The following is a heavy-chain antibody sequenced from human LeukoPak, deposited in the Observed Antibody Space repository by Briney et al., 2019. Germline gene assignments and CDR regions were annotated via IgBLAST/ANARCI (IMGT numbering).Heavy chain of an antibody. CDR1: GGSISSGDYY. D-gene: IGHD2-8*01. CDR2: GSDSGGT. J-gene: IGHJ5*02. Sequence: SQTLSLTCTVSGGSISSGDYYWSWIRQPPGMGLEWIGEGSDSGGTKFNPSLKSRVTISADTSKNQFSLKLSSVTAADTAVYYCAKNGQSGFSFDPWGQGTLVTVSS. V-gene: IGHV4-30-4*08. CDR3: AKNGQSGFSFDP.